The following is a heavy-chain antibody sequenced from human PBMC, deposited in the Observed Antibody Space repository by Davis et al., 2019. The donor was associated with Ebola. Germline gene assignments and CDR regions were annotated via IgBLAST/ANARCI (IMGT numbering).Heavy chain of an antibody. D-gene: IGHD6-6*01. Sequence: WGSLRLSCAASGFTFSSYEMNWVRQLPGKGLEWLGAIYYNGRTYYNSSLESRVTISLDTSKNQFSLKLRSVTAADTAVYFCARLSGLFSSSSGALYFDLWGRGTLVSVSS. CDR1: GFTFSSYE. CDR2: IYYNGRT. V-gene: IGHV4-59*12. CDR3: ARLSGLFSSSSGALYFDL. J-gene: IGHJ2*01.